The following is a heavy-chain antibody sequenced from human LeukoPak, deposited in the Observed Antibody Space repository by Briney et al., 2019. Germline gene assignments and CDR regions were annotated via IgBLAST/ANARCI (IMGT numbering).Heavy chain of an antibody. D-gene: IGHD1-26*01. CDR1: GFPVSSNY. Sequence: GGSLRLSCAASGFPVSSNYMSWVRQAPGKGLEWVSVIYSGGSTYYADSVKGRFTISRHNSKNTLYLQMNSLRAEDTAVYYCARELLISSGGNWFDPWGQGTLVTVSS. CDR2: IYSGGST. CDR3: ARELLISSGGNWFDP. V-gene: IGHV3-53*04. J-gene: IGHJ5*02.